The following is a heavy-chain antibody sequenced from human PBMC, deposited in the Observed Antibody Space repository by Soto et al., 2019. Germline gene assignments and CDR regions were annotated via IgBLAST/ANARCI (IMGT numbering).Heavy chain of an antibody. V-gene: IGHV1-69*06. Sequence: ASVKVSCKASGGTFSSYAISWVRQAPGQGLEWMGGIIPIFGTANYAQKFQGRVTITADKSTSTAYMELSSLRSEDTAVYYCARSNYYDSSGYYYYFDYWGQGTLVTVSS. CDR1: GGTFSSYA. CDR3: ARSNYYDSSGYYYYFDY. CDR2: IIPIFGTA. D-gene: IGHD3-22*01. J-gene: IGHJ4*02.